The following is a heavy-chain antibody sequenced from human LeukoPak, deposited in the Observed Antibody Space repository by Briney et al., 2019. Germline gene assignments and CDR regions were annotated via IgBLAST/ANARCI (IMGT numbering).Heavy chain of an antibody. V-gene: IGHV3-30*02. CDR2: IRYDGSNK. Sequence: GGSLRLSCAASGFTFSSYGMHWVRQAPGKGLEWVAFIRYDGSNKYYADSVKGRFTISRDNSKNTLYLQMSSLRAEDTAVYYCAISALKELLWFGELGGYWGQGTLVTVSS. D-gene: IGHD3-10*01. CDR1: GFTFSSYG. CDR3: AISALKELLWFGELGGY. J-gene: IGHJ4*02.